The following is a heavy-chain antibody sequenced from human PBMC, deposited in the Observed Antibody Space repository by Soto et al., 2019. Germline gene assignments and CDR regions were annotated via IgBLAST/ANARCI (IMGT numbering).Heavy chain of an antibody. J-gene: IGHJ4*02. Sequence: GGSLRLSCEASGFTFSNAWMNWVRQAPGKGLEWVGRIKSKTDGGTTDYAAPVKGRFTISRDDSKNTLYLQMNSLKTEDTAVYYCTTDPVTMIVVVPSSGWGQGTLVTVSS. CDR1: GFTFSNAW. CDR2: IKSKTDGGTT. V-gene: IGHV3-15*07. D-gene: IGHD3-22*01. CDR3: TTDPVTMIVVVPSSG.